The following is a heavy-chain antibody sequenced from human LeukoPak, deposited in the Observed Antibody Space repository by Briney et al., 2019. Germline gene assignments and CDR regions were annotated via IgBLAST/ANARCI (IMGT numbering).Heavy chain of an antibody. CDR1: GYTFTSYY. D-gene: IGHD6-13*01. Sequence: GASVKVSCKASGYTFTSYYMHWVRQAPGQGLEWMGIINPSGGSTSYAQKFQGRVTMTRYTSTSTVYMELSSLRSEDTAVYYCARAGYSSSWYLFSAFDIWGQGTMVTVSS. CDR3: ARAGYSSSWYLFSAFDI. J-gene: IGHJ3*02. CDR2: INPSGGST. V-gene: IGHV1-46*01.